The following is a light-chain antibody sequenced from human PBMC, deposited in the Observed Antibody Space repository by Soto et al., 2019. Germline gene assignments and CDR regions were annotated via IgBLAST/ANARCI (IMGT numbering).Light chain of an antibody. J-gene: IGLJ1*01. V-gene: IGLV2-8*01. CDR1: SSDVGGYNY. CDR3: SSYAGSGNV. CDR2: EVN. Sequence: QSALTQPPSASGSPGQSVAISCTGISSDVGGYNYVSWYQQHPGKAPKLMIYEVNKRPSGVPDRFSGSKSGNTASLTVSGLQAENEADYYCSSYAGSGNVFGTGTKVTVL.